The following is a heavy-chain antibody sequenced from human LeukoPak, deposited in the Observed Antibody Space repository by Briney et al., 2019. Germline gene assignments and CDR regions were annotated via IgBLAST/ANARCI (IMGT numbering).Heavy chain of an antibody. CDR1: GGSIRSSSYY. D-gene: IGHD4/OR15-4a*01. CDR3: ARQRWGDYGRVDY. V-gene: IGHV4-39*01. J-gene: IGHJ4*02. CDR2: IYYSGST. Sequence: SETLSLTCTVPGGSIRSSSYYWGWIRQPPGKGLEWIGSIYYSGSTYYNPSLKSRVTISVDTSKSQFSLNLNSVTAADTAVYYCARQRWGDYGRVDYWGQGTLVTVSS.